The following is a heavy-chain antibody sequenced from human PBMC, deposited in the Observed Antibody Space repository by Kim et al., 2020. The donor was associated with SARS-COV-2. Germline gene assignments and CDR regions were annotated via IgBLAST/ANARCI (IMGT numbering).Heavy chain of an antibody. D-gene: IGHD2-2*01. CDR3: ARGSCSSTSCYADSGWFDP. J-gene: IGHJ5*02. CDR1: GFTFSSYE. Sequence: GGSLRLSCAASGFTFSSYEMNWVRQAPGKGLEWVSYISSSGSTIYYADSVKGRFTISRDNAKNSLYLQMNSLRAEDTAVYYCARGSCSSTSCYADSGWFDPWGQGTLVTVSS. V-gene: IGHV3-48*03. CDR2: ISSSGSTI.